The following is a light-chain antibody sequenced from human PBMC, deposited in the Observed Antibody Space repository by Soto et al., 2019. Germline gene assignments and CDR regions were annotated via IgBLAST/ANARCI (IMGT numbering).Light chain of an antibody. CDR2: LGS. Sequence: DIVMTQSPLSLPVIPGEPASISCKSSQSLLHSNGYSYLDWYLQKPGQSPQVLMYLGSNRASGVPDRFSGSGSGTGFTLKISRVEAEDVGIYYCMQTLQTPYTFGQGTKVDIK. J-gene: IGKJ2*01. V-gene: IGKV2-28*01. CDR3: MQTLQTPYT. CDR1: QSLLHSNGYSY.